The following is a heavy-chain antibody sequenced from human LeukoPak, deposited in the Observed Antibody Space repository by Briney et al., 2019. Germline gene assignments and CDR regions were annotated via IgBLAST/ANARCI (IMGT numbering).Heavy chain of an antibody. Sequence: TGGSPRLSCAASGFTFSSYSMNWVRQAPGKGLEWVSYISSSSSTIYYADSVKGRFTMSRDNAKNSLYLQMNSLRAEDTAVYYCARPVVAATTPDTFDIWGQGTMVTVSS. CDR1: GFTFSSYS. J-gene: IGHJ3*02. CDR3: ARPVVAATTPDTFDI. D-gene: IGHD2-15*01. CDR2: ISSSSSTI. V-gene: IGHV3-48*04.